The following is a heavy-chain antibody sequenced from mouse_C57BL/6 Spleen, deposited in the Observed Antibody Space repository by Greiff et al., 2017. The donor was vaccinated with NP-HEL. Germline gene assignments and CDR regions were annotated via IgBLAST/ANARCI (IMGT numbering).Heavy chain of an antibody. D-gene: IGHD2-3*01. J-gene: IGHJ4*01. V-gene: IGHV5-4*03. CDR2: ISDGGSYT. CDR3: ARDGYYFYYAMDY. CDR1: GFTFSSYA. Sequence: EVKLMESGGGLVKPGGSLKLSCAASGFTFSSYAMSWVRQTPEKRLEWVATISDGGSYTYYPDNVKGRFTISRDNAKNNLYLQMSHLKSEDTAMYYCARDGYYFYYAMDYWGQGTSVTVSS.